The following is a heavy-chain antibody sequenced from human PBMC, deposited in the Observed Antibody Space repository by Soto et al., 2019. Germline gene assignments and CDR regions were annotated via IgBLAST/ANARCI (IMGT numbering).Heavy chain of an antibody. CDR1: GYTFTSYH. Sequence: QVQLVQSVAEVKKPGASVKVSCKASGYTFTSYHIAWVRQAPGQGLEWMGWISAYNGHTNSAQKVQGRVTMTTDTSTTTAYMELTSLNSDATAVYYCARSLAVRPGDYWGQGTLVTVSS. J-gene: IGHJ4*02. CDR3: ARSLAVRPGDY. CDR2: ISAYNGHT. V-gene: IGHV1-18*04. D-gene: IGHD6-6*01.